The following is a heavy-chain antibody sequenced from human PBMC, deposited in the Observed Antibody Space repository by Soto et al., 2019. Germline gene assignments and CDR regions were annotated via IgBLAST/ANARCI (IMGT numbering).Heavy chain of an antibody. CDR1: GFTFSGSA. Sequence: GGSLRLSCAASGFTFSGSAMHWVRQASGKGLEWVGRIRSKANSYATAYAASVEGRFTISRDDSKNTAYLQMNSLKTEDTAVYYCTSSPMTDSSGYSNWFDPWGQGTLVTVSS. CDR3: TSSPMTDSSGYSNWFDP. J-gene: IGHJ5*02. D-gene: IGHD3-22*01. CDR2: IRSKANSYAT. V-gene: IGHV3-73*01.